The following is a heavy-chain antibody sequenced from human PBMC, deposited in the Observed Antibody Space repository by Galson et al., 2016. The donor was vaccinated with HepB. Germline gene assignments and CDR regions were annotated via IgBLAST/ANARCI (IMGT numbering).Heavy chain of an antibody. V-gene: IGHV5-51*01. CDR3: VRRRDILTGYRSYYYVMDV. D-gene: IGHD3-9*01. J-gene: IGHJ6*02. Sequence: QSGAEVKKPGESLKISCKGSGYRFSSYYIGWVRQMPGKGLEWMGIIYPGDSDTRYSPSFQGQVTISADKSINTAYLQWSSLKASDTAIYCCVRRRDILTGYRSYYYVMDVWGQGTTVTVSS. CDR1: GYRFSSYY. CDR2: IYPGDSDT.